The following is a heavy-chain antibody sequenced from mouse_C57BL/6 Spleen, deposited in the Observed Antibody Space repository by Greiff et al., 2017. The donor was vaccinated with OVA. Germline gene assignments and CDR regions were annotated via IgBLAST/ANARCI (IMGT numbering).Heavy chain of an antibody. Sequence: QVQLQQSGAELVKPGASVKISCKASGYTFTDYYINWVKQRPGQGLEWIGKLGPGSGSTYYNEKFKGKATLTADKSSSTAYMQLSSLTSEDSAVYFCARGGLKVYAMDYWGQGTSVTVSS. V-gene: IGHV1-77*01. CDR3: ARGGLKVYAMDY. J-gene: IGHJ4*01. CDR1: GYTFTDYY. CDR2: LGPGSGST. D-gene: IGHD1-3*01.